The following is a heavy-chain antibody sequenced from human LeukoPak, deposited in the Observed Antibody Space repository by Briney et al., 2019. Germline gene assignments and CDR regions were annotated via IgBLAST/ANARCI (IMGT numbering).Heavy chain of an antibody. CDR1: GGTFSSYA. D-gene: IGHD3-22*01. J-gene: IGHJ4*02. CDR2: IIPIFGTA. V-gene: IGHV1-69*13. CDR3: ARDINFRYYYDSSGYYTPPYFDY. Sequence: SVKVSCKASGGTFSSYAISWVRQAPGQGLEWMGGIIPIFGTANYAQKFQGRVTITGDESTSTAYMELSSLRSEDTAVYYCARDINFRYYYDSSGYYTPPYFDYWGQGTLVTVSS.